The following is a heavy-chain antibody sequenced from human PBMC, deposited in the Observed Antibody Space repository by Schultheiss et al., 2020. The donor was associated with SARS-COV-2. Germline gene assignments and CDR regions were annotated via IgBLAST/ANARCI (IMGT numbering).Heavy chain of an antibody. J-gene: IGHJ5*02. CDR2: IYYSGST. Sequence: SETLSLTCTVSGCSISSGGYYWSWIRQHPGKGLEWIGYIYYSGSTYYNPSLKSRVTMSVDTSKNQFSLKLSSVTAADTAVYYCARMSLPGYVNVPFDPWGQGTMVTVSS. CDR3: ARMSLPGYVNVPFDP. D-gene: IGHD5-18*01. V-gene: IGHV4-31*03. CDR1: GCSISSGGYY.